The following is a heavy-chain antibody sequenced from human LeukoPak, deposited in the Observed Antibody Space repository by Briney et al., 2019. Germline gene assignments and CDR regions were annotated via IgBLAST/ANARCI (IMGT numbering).Heavy chain of an antibody. CDR3: AKSNMIVVAALDY. CDR1: GFTFSSYA. V-gene: IGHV3-23*01. CDR2: ISCSGGST. J-gene: IGHJ4*02. Sequence: PGGSLRLSCAASGFTFSSYAMSWVRQAPGKGLEWVSAISCSGGSTYYADSVKGRFTISRDNSKNTLYLQMNSLRAEDTAVYYCAKSNMIVVAALDYWGQGTLVTVSS. D-gene: IGHD3-22*01.